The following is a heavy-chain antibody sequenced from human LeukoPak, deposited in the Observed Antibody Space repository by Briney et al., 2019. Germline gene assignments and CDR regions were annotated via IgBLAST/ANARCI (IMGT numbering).Heavy chain of an antibody. D-gene: IGHD5-24*01. J-gene: IGHJ5*02. CDR2: INPNIGGT. CDR1: GYIFTSYY. V-gene: IGHV1-2*02. CDR3: ARGWRDGYNPRRAWFDP. Sequence: APVKVSCKASGYIFTSYYIHWVRQAPGQGLEWMGWINPNIGGTNYAQKFQGRVTMTRDTSISTAYMDLSGLTSDDTAVYYCARGWRDGYNPRRAWFDPWGQGALVTVSS.